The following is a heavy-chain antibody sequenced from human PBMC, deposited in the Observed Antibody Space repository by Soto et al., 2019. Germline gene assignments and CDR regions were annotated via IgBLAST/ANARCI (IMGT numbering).Heavy chain of an antibody. Sequence: PGGSLRLSCVASGFTFSSYIMNWVRQAPGKGLEWVSYISSSSSTIYYADSVKGRFTISRDNAKNSLYLQMNSLRDEDTAVYYCARASAVPAAPFRHWFDPWGQGTLVTVSS. CDR3: ARASAVPAAPFRHWFDP. J-gene: IGHJ5*02. D-gene: IGHD2-2*01. V-gene: IGHV3-48*02. CDR1: GFTFSSYI. CDR2: ISSSSSTI.